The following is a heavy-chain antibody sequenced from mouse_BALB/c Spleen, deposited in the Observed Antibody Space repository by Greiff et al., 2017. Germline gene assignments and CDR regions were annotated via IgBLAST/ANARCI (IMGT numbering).Heavy chain of an antibody. CDR3: ARHGITTGFAD. CDR2: ISSGGGST. Sequence: EVKLMESGGGLVKPGGSLKLSCAASGFAFSSYDMSWVRQTPEKRLEWVAYISSGGGSTYYPDTVKGRFTISRDNAKNTLYLQMSSLKSEDTAMYYCARHGITTGFADWGQGTLVTVSA. V-gene: IGHV5-12-1*01. J-gene: IGHJ3*01. D-gene: IGHD2-4*01. CDR1: GFAFSSYD.